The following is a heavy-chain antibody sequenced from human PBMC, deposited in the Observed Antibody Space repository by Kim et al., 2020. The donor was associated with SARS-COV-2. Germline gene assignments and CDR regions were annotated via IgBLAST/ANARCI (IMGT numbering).Heavy chain of an antibody. CDR2: INHSGST. CDR1: GGSFSGYY. J-gene: IGHJ4*02. CDR3: ARRDPIAAAGIR. Sequence: SETLSLTCAVYGGSFSGYYWSWIRQPPGKGLEWIGEINHSGSTNYNPSLKSRVTISVDTSKNQFSLKLSSVTAADTAVYYCARRDPIAAAGIRWGQGTLVTVSS. D-gene: IGHD6-13*01. V-gene: IGHV4-34*01.